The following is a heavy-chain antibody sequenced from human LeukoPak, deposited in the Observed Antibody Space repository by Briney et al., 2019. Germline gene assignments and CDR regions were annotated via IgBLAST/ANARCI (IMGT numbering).Heavy chain of an antibody. Sequence: GESLRLSCAASGFTFSTYWMHWVRQAPEKGLLWVASINTDGSSTLYADSVKGRFTISRDNAKSTLYLQMDSLRPEDTAVYYCARVDPTGDGYNCFDSWGQGTLVTVSS. CDR3: ARVDPTGDGYNCFDS. V-gene: IGHV3-74*01. CDR1: GFTFSTYW. D-gene: IGHD5-24*01. CDR2: INTDGSST. J-gene: IGHJ4*02.